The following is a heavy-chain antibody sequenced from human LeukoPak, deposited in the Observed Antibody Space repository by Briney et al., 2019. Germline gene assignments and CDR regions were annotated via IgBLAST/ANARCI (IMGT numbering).Heavy chain of an antibody. D-gene: IGHD2-15*01. Sequence: SETLSLTCAVYGGALSGYYWSSIRRPPGNGLEWIGEIDHSGSTNYNASLKSRVSISEDTSKNQFSLKLSSVTAADAAVYYCARGVRVADYWGQGTLVTVSS. CDR3: ARGVRVADY. V-gene: IGHV4-34*01. J-gene: IGHJ4*02. CDR2: IDHSGST. CDR1: GGALSGYY.